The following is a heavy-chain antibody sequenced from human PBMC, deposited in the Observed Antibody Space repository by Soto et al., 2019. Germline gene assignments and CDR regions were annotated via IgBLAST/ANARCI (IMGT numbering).Heavy chain of an antibody. Sequence: QVQLQESGPGLVKPSQTLSLTCTVSGGSINSGGYYWSWIRQHPGKGLEWIGYIHYSGSTHYKASLKSRLTKSVKTSKNQFSLKLSSVTAADTAVYYCTGELSTTWFDPWGQGTLVTVSS. D-gene: IGHD2-2*01. CDR2: IHYSGST. CDR1: GGSINSGGYY. V-gene: IGHV4-31*03. J-gene: IGHJ5*02. CDR3: TGELSTTWFDP.